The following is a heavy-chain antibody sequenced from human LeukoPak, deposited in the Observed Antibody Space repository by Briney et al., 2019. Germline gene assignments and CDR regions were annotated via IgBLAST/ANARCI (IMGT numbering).Heavy chain of an antibody. CDR2: INSDGSST. D-gene: IGHD6-13*01. J-gene: IGHJ4*02. V-gene: IGHV3-74*01. CDR3: ASDFPSIAAAGLGY. Sequence: GGSLRLSCAVSGFTFSSYWMHWVRQAPGKGLVWVSRINSDGSSTSYADSVKGRFTISRDNAKNTLYLQMNSLRAEDTAVYYCASDFPSIAAAGLGYWGQGTLVTVSS. CDR1: GFTFSSYW.